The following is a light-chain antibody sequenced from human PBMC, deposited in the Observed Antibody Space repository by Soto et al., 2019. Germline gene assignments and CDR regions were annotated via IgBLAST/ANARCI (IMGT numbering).Light chain of an antibody. V-gene: IGKV3-15*01. Sequence: ELPMTQAPAALSVSTVEGANVSGSASQSFSSNLAWYQQKPGQAHRLLIYGASTRATGIKARFSGSGSGTEFTLTISSMQSEDFAVYYCKQYHNWPQTCGQGTKGDI. J-gene: IGKJ1*01. CDR3: KQYHNWPQT. CDR2: GAS. CDR1: QSFSSN.